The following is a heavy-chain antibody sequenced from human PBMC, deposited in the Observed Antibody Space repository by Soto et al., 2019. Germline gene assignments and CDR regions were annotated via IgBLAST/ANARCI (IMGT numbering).Heavy chain of an antibody. J-gene: IGHJ5*02. CDR2: IYYSGST. CDR1: GGSISSGDYY. D-gene: IGHD1-7*01. V-gene: IGHV4-30-4*01. CDR3: ASWNYVGWFDP. Sequence: QVQLQESGPGLVKPSQTLSLTCTVSGGSISSGDYYWSWIRQPPGKGLEWIGYIYYSGSTYYNPSLKIRVTKPVDTSKNHFSRKLSSVTAADTAVYYCASWNYVGWFDPWGQGTLVTVSS.